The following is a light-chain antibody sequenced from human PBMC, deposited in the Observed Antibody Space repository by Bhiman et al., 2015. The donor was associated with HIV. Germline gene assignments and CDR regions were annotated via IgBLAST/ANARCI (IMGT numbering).Light chain of an antibody. J-gene: IGLJ1*01. Sequence: QSALTQPASVSGSPGQSITISCTGTSSDVGSYNLVSWYQQHPGKAPKLMIYEVNKRPSGVSNRFSGSKSGNTASLTISGLQAEDEADYHCAVWDDSLNGYVFGTGTKVTVV. CDR2: EVN. CDR3: AVWDDSLNGYV. V-gene: IGLV2-23*02. CDR1: SSDVGSYNL.